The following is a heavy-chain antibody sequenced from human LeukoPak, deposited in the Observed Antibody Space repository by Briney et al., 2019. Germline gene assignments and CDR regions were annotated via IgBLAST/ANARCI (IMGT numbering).Heavy chain of an antibody. CDR1: GGSFSGYY. CDR3: AGRSCLAVGDY. D-gene: IGHD3-3*01. V-gene: IGHV4-34*01. CDR2: INHSGST. J-gene: IGHJ4*02. Sequence: PSETLSLTCAVYGGSFSGYYWSWIRQPPGKGLEWIGEINHSGSTNYNPSLKSRVTISVDTSKNQFSLKLSSVTAADTAVYYCAGRSCLAVGDYWGQGTLVTVSS.